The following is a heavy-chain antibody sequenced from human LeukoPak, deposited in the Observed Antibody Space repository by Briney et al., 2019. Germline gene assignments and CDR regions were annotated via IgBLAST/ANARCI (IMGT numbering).Heavy chain of an antibody. J-gene: IGHJ4*02. D-gene: IGHD2-2*01. CDR3: ARMPHQGYCSSTSCPRNFDY. CDR2: IKQDGSEK. Sequence: GGSLRLSCAASGFTVSSNYMSWVRQAPGKGLEWVANIKQDGSEKYYVDSVKGRFTISRDNAKNSLYLQMNSLRAEDTAVYYCARMPHQGYCSSTSCPRNFDYWGQGTLVTVSS. V-gene: IGHV3-7*01. CDR1: GFTVSSNY.